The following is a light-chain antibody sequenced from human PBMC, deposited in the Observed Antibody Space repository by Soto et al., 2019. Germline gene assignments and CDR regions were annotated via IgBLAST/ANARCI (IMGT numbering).Light chain of an antibody. CDR1: QSISSW. J-gene: IGKJ1*01. CDR3: QQYNSYSPWT. CDR2: KAS. V-gene: IGKV1-5*03. Sequence: DIQMTQSPSTLSASVGDRVTITCRASQSISSWWVWYQQKPGKAPKLLIYKASSLESGVPSRFSGSGSGTEFTLTISSLQPDDFATYYCQQYNSYSPWTFGQGTKVEIK.